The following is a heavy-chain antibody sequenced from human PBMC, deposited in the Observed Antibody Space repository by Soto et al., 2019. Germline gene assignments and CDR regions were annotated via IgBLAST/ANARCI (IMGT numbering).Heavy chain of an antibody. D-gene: IGHD2-8*01. CDR1: GGSFSSSSHY. J-gene: IGHJ1*01. CDR3: ARRSHTNWPAY. Sequence: SETQSLTCTVSGGSFSSSSHYWVWIRQPPGKGLEWVGSIYYDGRTYYNASLKSRVTISVDTSKNQFSLKVNSVTVADTAVYYCARRSHTNWPAYWAHGTHVTVSS. CDR2: IYYDGRT. V-gene: IGHV4-39*01.